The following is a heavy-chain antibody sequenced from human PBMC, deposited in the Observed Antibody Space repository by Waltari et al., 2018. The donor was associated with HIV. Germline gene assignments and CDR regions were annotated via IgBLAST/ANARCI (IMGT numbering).Heavy chain of an antibody. CDR2: IIALIGKP. CDR1: GVTSHTYP. D-gene: IGHD4-17*01. CDR3: ARGKLMTTFDD. Sequence: QVQLLQSGAEVKKPGSSVQVSCKTSGVTSHTYPISWLRQAPGQGPEWMGGIIALIGKPKYAQKFEGRITITADESTSTTYMEMSGLRSEDTAMYCCARGKLMTTFDDWGQGTLVIVSS. J-gene: IGHJ4*02. V-gene: IGHV1-69*12.